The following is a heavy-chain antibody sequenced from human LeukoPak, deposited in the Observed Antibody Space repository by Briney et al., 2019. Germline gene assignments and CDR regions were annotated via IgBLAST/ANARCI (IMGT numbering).Heavy chain of an antibody. CDR1: GFTFSSYG. D-gene: IGHD3-22*01. CDR2: ISYDGSNK. J-gene: IGHJ6*02. Sequence: GGSLRLSCAASGFTFSSYGMHWVRQAPGKGLEWVAVISYDGSNKYYADSVKGRFTISRDNSKNTLYLQMNSLRAEDTAVYYCAREAVGITMIVVVIPSYGMDVWGQGTTVTVSS. V-gene: IGHV3-30*03. CDR3: AREAVGITMIVVVIPSYGMDV.